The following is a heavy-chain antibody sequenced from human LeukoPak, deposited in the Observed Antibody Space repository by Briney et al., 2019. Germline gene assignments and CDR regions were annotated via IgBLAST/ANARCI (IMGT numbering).Heavy chain of an antibody. V-gene: IGHV4-30-2*01. CDR1: GGSISSGGYY. Sequence: SETLSLTCTVSGGSISSGGYYWSWIRQPPGKGLEWIGYIYHSGSTYYNPSLKSRVTISVDRSKNQFSLKLSSVTAADTAVYYCARGEDSSSWYVDYWGQGTLVTVSS. CDR2: IYHSGST. D-gene: IGHD6-13*01. CDR3: ARGEDSSSWYVDY. J-gene: IGHJ4*02.